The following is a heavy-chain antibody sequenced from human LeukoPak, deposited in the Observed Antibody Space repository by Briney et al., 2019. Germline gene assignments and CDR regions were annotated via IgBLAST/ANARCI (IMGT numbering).Heavy chain of an antibody. CDR3: ARDWPRYCSSTSCEHDAFDI. Sequence: PGGSLRLSCAASGFTFSSYSMNWVRQAPGKGLEWVSSISSSSSYIYYADSVKGRFTISRDNAKNSLYLQMNSLRAEDTAVYYCARDWPRYCSSTSCEHDAFDIWGQGTMVTVSS. V-gene: IGHV3-21*01. CDR2: ISSSSSYI. D-gene: IGHD2-2*01. CDR1: GFTFSSYS. J-gene: IGHJ3*02.